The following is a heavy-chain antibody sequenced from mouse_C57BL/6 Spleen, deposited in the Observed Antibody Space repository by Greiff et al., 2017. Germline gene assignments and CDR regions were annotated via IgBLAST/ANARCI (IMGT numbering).Heavy chain of an antibody. D-gene: IGHD1-1*01. J-gene: IGHJ3*01. CDR2: IRNKANNHAT. V-gene: IGHV6-6*01. CDR1: GFTFSDAW. CDR3: TRPLYYGSSSWFAY. Sequence: EVMLVESGGGLVQPGGSMKLSCDASGFTFSDAWMDWVRQSPEKGLEWVAEIRNKANNHATYYAESVKGRFTISRDDSKSSVYLQMNSLRAEDTGIYYCTRPLYYGSSSWFAYWGQGTLVTVSA.